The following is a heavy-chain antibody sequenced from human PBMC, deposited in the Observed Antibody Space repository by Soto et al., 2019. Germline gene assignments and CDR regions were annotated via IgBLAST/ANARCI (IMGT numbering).Heavy chain of an antibody. D-gene: IGHD6-6*01. J-gene: IGHJ6*02. CDR3: AREGGSSSGHYYYYGMDV. CDR1: GGTFSSYA. CDR2: IIPIFGTA. Sequence: SVKVSCKASGGTFSSYAISWVRQAPGQGLEWMGGIIPIFGTANYAQKFQGRVTITADESTSTAYMELSSLRSEDTAMYYCAREGGSSSGHYYYYGMDVWGQGTTVTVSS. V-gene: IGHV1-69*13.